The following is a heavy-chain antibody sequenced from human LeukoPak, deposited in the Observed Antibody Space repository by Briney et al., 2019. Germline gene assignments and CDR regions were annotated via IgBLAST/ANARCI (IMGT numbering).Heavy chain of an antibody. CDR1: GYTFTSYW. CDR2: VFPGDSDT. D-gene: IGHD3-10*01. Sequence: GESLQISCKGSGYTFTSYWIAWVRQVPGKGLEWMGIVFPGDSDTRYSPSFQGQVTISADKSINTAYLQWSSLKASDSAMFYCAIGYGAGGYDYWGQGTLVTVSS. CDR3: AIGYGAGGYDY. V-gene: IGHV5-51*01. J-gene: IGHJ4*02.